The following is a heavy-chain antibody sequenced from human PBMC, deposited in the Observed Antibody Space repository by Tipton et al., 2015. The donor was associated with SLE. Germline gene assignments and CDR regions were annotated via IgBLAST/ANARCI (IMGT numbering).Heavy chain of an antibody. CDR3: ARCPGRFGEPCY. CDR1: GFTFSSYA. Sequence: SLRLSCAASGFTFSSYAMSWVRQAPGKGLEWVSVIYSGGSTYYADSVKGRFTISRDNSKNTLYLQMNSLRAEDTAVYYCARCPGRFGEPCYWGQGTLVTVSS. V-gene: IGHV3-66*02. CDR2: IYSGGST. J-gene: IGHJ4*02. D-gene: IGHD3-10*01.